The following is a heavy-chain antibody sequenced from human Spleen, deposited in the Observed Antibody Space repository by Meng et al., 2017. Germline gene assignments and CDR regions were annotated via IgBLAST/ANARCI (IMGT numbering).Heavy chain of an antibody. CDR2: IYNSGRT. CDR1: GGSISSNHW. Sequence: QVQLQESGPGLVKPSGTLSLTCAVSGGSISSNHWWSWVRQPPGKGLEWIGEIYNSGRTNYNPSLKSRVTISLDKSKNQFSLKLSSVTAADTAVYYCARFSGSGWYVWGQGTLVTVSS. CDR3: ARFSGSGWYV. D-gene: IGHD6-19*01. J-gene: IGHJ4*02. V-gene: IGHV4-4*02.